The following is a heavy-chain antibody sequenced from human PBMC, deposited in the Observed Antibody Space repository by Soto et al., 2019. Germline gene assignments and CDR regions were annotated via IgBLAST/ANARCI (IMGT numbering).Heavy chain of an antibody. CDR3: ARVPYCSSSSCYSYFDS. D-gene: IGHD2-2*01. Sequence: PGGSLRLSCAASGFTLSSYWMHWARQAPGKGLVWVSHISSDGSSTNYADSVKGRFTISRDNAKNTLHLQMNSLRAEDTAVYYCARVPYCSSSSCYSYFDSWGQGTLVTVSS. V-gene: IGHV3-74*01. J-gene: IGHJ4*02. CDR1: GFTLSSYW. CDR2: ISSDGSST.